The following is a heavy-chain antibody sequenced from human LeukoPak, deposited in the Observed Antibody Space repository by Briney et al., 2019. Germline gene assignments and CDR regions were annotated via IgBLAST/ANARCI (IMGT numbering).Heavy chain of an antibody. Sequence: ASVKVSCKASGYTFTSYYMHWVRQAPGQGLEWMGIINPSGGSTSYAQKFQGRVTMTRDTSTSTVYMELSSLRSEDTAVSYCAREDDILTGEDYYFDYWGQGTLVTVSS. V-gene: IGHV1-46*01. J-gene: IGHJ4*02. D-gene: IGHD3-9*01. CDR2: INPSGGST. CDR1: GYTFTSYY. CDR3: AREDDILTGEDYYFDY.